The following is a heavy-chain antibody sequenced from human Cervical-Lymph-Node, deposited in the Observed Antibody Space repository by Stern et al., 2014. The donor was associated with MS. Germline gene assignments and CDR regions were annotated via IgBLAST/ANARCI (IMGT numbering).Heavy chain of an antibody. CDR3: AREWIYEVSWFDS. V-gene: IGHV4-61*02. CDR2: IYSTGRA. J-gene: IGHJ5*01. D-gene: IGHD5/OR15-5a*01. Sequence: QVQLQESGPGLVKPSQTLSLTCTVSGGSISSGSHSLSWIRQPAGKGLEWVVRIYSTGRADYNPPLKGRVTMSVDPSKDQFSLELRPVTAADTAMYYCAREWIYEVSWFDSWGQGSLVIVS. CDR1: GGSISSGSHS.